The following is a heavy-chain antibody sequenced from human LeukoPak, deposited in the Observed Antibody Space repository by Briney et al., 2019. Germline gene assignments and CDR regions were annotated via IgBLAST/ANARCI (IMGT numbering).Heavy chain of an antibody. CDR2: ISGSGGST. CDR3: AKGGQWRFNAFDI. CDR1: GLTFSSYA. J-gene: IGHJ3*02. Sequence: PGGSLRLSCAASGLTFSSYAMSWVRQAPEKGLEWVSTISGSGGSTYYADSVKGRFTISRDNSKNTLYLQMNSLRAEDTAVYYCAKGGQWRFNAFDIWGQGTMVTVSS. D-gene: IGHD2-8*01. V-gene: IGHV3-23*01.